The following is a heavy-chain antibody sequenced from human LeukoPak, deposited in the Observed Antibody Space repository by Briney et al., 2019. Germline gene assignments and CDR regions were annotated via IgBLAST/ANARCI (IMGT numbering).Heavy chain of an antibody. CDR1: GFTFSAYW. CDR2: INTDGSSP. CDR3: ARESGSGWD. Sequence: GGSLRLSCAASGFTFSAYWMHWVRQAPGKGLVWVSRINTDGSSPTYAASVKGRFTISRDNAKNTLYLQMNSLRAEDTAVYYCARESGSGWDWGQGTLVTVSS. J-gene: IGHJ4*02. D-gene: IGHD6-19*01. V-gene: IGHV3-74*01.